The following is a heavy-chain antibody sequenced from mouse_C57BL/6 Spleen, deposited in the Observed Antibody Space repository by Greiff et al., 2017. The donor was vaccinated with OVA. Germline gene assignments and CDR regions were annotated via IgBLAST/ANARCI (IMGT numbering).Heavy chain of an antibody. J-gene: IGHJ1*03. V-gene: IGHV3-6*01. CDR1: GYSITSGYY. Sequence: DVQLQESGPGLVKPSQSLSLTCSVTGYSITSGYYWNWIRQFPGNKLEWMGYISYDGSNNYNPSLKNRISITRDTSKNQFFLKLNSVTTEDTATYYCARGAVTTVPYWYFDVWGTGTTVTVSS. D-gene: IGHD1-1*01. CDR3: ARGAVTTVPYWYFDV. CDR2: ISYDGSN.